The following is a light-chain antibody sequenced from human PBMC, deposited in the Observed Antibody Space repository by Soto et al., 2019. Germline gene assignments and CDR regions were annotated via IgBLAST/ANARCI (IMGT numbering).Light chain of an antibody. Sequence: DIQMTQSPSTLSASVGDRVTITCRASQSISSWLAWYQQKPGKAPKLLIYKASSLKSGVPSRFSGSESGTEFTLTISSLQPDDFATYYCQQYNSYSITFGQGTRL. CDR2: KAS. J-gene: IGKJ5*01. CDR1: QSISSW. V-gene: IGKV1-5*03. CDR3: QQYNSYSIT.